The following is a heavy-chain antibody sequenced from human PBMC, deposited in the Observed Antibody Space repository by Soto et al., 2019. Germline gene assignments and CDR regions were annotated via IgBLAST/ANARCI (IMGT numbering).Heavy chain of an antibody. CDR1: GFTFSSYG. CDR2: ISYDGSNK. V-gene: IGHV3-30*18. D-gene: IGHD3-22*01. J-gene: IGHJ6*02. CDR3: AKCSLPMIVVVGMDV. Sequence: QVQLVESGGGVVQPGRSLRLSCAASGFTFSSYGMHWVRQAPCKGLGWGAVISYDGSNKYYADSVKGRFTISRDNSKNTLYLQMNSLRAEDTAVYYCAKCSLPMIVVVGMDVWGQGTTVTVSS.